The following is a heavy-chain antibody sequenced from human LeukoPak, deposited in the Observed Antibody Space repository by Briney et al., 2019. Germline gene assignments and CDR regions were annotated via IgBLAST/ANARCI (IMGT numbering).Heavy chain of an antibody. CDR2: ISYDGSNK. V-gene: IGHV3-30*04. Sequence: GRSLRLSCAASGFTFSSYAMHWVRQAPGKGLEWVAVISYDGSNKYYADSVKGRFTISRDNSKNTLYLQMNSLRAEDTAVYYCARGKAPRDAFDIWGQGTMVTVSS. CDR3: ARGKAPRDAFDI. J-gene: IGHJ3*02. CDR1: GFTFSSYA.